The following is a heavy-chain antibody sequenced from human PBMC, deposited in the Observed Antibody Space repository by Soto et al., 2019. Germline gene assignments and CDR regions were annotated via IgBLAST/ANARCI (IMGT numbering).Heavy chain of an antibody. CDR3: ARVYYDSSGYYHIDY. Sequence: SETLSLTCTVSGGSISSYYWSWIRQPPGKGLEWIGYIYYSGSTNYNPSLKSRVTISVDTSKNQFSLKLSSVTAADTAVYFCARVYYDSSGYYHIDYWGQGTLVTVSS. J-gene: IGHJ4*02. D-gene: IGHD3-22*01. V-gene: IGHV4-59*01. CDR2: IYYSGST. CDR1: GGSISSYY.